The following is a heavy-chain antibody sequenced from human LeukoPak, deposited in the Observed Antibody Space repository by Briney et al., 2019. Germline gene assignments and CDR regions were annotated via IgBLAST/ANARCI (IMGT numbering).Heavy chain of an antibody. V-gene: IGHV4-34*01. CDR1: GGSFSGYY. J-gene: IGHJ6*03. Sequence: SETLSLTCAVYGGSFSGYYWSWIRQPPGKGLEWIGSMYHSGSTYYNPSLKSRATISVDTSKNQFSLKLSSVTAADTAVYYCARYPGYYYYYMDVWGKGTTVTISS. CDR2: MYHSGST. CDR3: ARYPGYYYYYMDV.